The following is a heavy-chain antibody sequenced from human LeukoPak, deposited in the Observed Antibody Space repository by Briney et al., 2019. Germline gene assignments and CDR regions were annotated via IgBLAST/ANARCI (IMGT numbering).Heavy chain of an antibody. J-gene: IGHJ4*02. CDR1: GFSISRYG. D-gene: IGHD1-26*01. CDR3: ARWGSYYNFDY. CDR2: IGNNGDTT. V-gene: IGHV3-64*01. Sequence: GGSLRLSCGVSGFSISRYGMHWVRQAPGKGLEYVSAIGNNGDTTYYANSVRGGFTISRDNSKNTLYLQMGSLGAEDMAVYYCARWGSYYNFDYWGQGTLVAVSS.